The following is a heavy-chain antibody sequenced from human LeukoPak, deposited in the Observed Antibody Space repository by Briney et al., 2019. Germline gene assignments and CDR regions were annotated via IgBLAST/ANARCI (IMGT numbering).Heavy chain of an antibody. D-gene: IGHD3-16*02. CDR1: GFRFSSYS. Sequence: GGSLRLSCAASGFRFSSYSMNWVRQAPGKGLEWVSYISHTGSTMSYADSVKGRFTISRDNARNSLHLQMNSLRAEDTAVYYCAKALLTFGGVIVTPFDYWGQGTLVTVSS. V-gene: IGHV3-48*04. CDR2: ISHTGSTM. CDR3: AKALLTFGGVIVTPFDY. J-gene: IGHJ4*02.